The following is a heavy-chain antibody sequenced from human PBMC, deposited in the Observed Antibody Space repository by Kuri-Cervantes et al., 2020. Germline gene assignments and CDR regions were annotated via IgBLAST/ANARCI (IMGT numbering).Heavy chain of an antibody. CDR1: GYSFTNYW. CDR2: IYPPDSDT. D-gene: IGHD3-10*01. CDR3: ARHRGRDYYYMDV. Sequence: GESLKISCKASGYSFTNYWIGWVRQMPGKGLELMGIIYPPDSDTRYSPSFQGQVIISADRSISTAYLQWSSLKASDTAMYYCARHRGRDYYYMDVWGKGTTVTVSS. J-gene: IGHJ6*03. V-gene: IGHV5-51*01.